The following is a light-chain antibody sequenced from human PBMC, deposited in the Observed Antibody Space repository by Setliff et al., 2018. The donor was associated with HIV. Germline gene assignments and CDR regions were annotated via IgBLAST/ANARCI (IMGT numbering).Light chain of an antibody. Sequence: QSALAQPRSVSGSPGQSVTFSCTGSSSDVGAYDYVSWYQQHPGKAPKLMIYDVSNRPSGVSNRFSGFKSGNTASLTISGLQAEDEADYYCSSYTSTSTLCVFGTGTKVTVL. CDR3: SSYTSTSTLCV. V-gene: IGLV2-14*03. J-gene: IGLJ1*01. CDR1: SSDVGAYDY. CDR2: DVS.